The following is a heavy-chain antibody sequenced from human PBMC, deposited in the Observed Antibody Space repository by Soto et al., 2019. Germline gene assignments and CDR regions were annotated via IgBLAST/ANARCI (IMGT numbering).Heavy chain of an antibody. CDR2: MNEDGSEI. J-gene: IGHJ4*02. CDR3: VRDVGFDYAN. D-gene: IGHD2-2*01. Sequence: GESLKISCVGSGFNFRGYWMSWVRQAPGKGLEWVATMNEDGSEIYYVGSVKGRFAISRDNDENSLHLQMNFVSAEDAGVYFCVRDVGFDYANWGQGTLVTVSS. CDR1: GFNFRGYW. V-gene: IGHV3-7*01.